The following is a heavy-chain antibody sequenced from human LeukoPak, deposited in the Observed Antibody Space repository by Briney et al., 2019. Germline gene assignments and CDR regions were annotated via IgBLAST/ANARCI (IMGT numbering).Heavy chain of an antibody. V-gene: IGHV1-46*01. D-gene: IGHD3-3*01. CDR3: ARDGTFWSGYQPNWFDP. CDR2: INPSSGYT. CDR1: GYTFTNYY. Sequence: ASVKVSCKASGYTFTNYYLHWVRQAPGQGLEWMGMINPSSGYTNYAQKFQGRVTMTREMSTTTVYMELSRLKSEDTAIYYCARDGTFWSGYQPNWFDPRGQGIRVTVSS. J-gene: IGHJ5*02.